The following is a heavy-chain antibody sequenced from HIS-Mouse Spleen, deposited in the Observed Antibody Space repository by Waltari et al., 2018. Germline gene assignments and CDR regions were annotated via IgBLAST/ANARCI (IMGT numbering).Heavy chain of an antibody. D-gene: IGHD6-19*01. CDR3: AKASSGWLDY. V-gene: IGHV3-30*18. Sequence: QVQLVESGGGVVQPGRSLRPSCAASGFTFSSSGMHWVRQAPGKGLEWVAVISYDGSNKYYADSVKGRFTISRDNSKNTLYLQMNSLRAEDTAVYYCAKASSGWLDYWGQGTLVTVSS. J-gene: IGHJ4*02. CDR2: ISYDGSNK. CDR1: GFTFSSSG.